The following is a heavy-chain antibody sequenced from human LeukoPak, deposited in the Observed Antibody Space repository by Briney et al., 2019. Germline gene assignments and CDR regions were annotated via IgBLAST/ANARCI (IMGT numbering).Heavy chain of an antibody. CDR2: IYYSGST. J-gene: IGHJ2*01. Sequence: SETLSLTCTVSGGSIRSYYWSWIRQPPGKGLEWIGYIYYSGSTNYNPSLKSRVTISVDTSKNQFSLRLSSVTAADTAVYFCAGSGSGSYYSPWYFDLWGRGTLVIVSS. V-gene: IGHV4-59*01. CDR1: GGSIRSYY. D-gene: IGHD3-10*01. CDR3: AGSGSGSYYSPWYFDL.